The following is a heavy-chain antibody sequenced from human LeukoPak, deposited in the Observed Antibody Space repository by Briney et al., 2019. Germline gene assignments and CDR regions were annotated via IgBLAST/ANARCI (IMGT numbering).Heavy chain of an antibody. CDR1: GFTFDDYA. V-gene: IGHV3-9*01. CDR2: ITRNRDNI. D-gene: IGHD3-22*01. CDR3: AKDLSSAITSALVLDV. J-gene: IGHJ6*02. Sequence: GRSLRLSCTVSGFTFDDYAMHWVRHTPGKGLEWVAGITRNRDNIGYGDSVKGRFTISRDNVKNVLYLQMNSLRPEDTALYYCAKDLSSAITSALVLDVWGQGTTVIVS.